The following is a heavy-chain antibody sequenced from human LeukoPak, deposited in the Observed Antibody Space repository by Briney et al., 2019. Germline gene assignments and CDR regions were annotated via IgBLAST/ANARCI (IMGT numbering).Heavy chain of an antibody. Sequence: ASVKVSCKASGGTFSSYAISWVRQAPGQGLEWMGGIIPIFGTASYAQKFQGRVTITTDESTSTAYMELSSLRSEDTAVYYCAVNDGRLLEWLFHFWGQGTLVTVSS. CDR1: GGTFSSYA. V-gene: IGHV1-69*05. J-gene: IGHJ4*02. CDR2: IIPIFGTA. D-gene: IGHD3-3*01. CDR3: AVNDGRLLEWLFHF.